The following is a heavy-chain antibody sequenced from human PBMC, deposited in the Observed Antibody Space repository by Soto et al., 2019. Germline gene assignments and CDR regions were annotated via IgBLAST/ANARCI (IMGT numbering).Heavy chain of an antibody. CDR1: GFTLGDFA. Sequence: GSLRVSWTGSGFTLGDFAMSWVRQAPGKGLEWVGVIRTKVHGATTEEAATVKGRFTISRDDLKGIVYLEMNSVKTENTAVYYCTRDQDRENSLTRDHYYYATEVWGQGPTGTVS. CDR2: IRTKVHGATT. V-gene: IGHV3-49*04. CDR3: TRDQDRENSLTRDHYYYATEV. J-gene: IGHJ6*02.